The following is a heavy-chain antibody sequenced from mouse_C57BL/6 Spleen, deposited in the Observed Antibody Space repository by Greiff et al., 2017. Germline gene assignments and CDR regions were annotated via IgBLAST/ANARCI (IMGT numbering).Heavy chain of an antibody. CDR1: GYTFTDYY. Sequence: QVQLKESGAELVRPGASVKLSCKASGYTFTDYYINWVKQRPGQGLEWIARIYPGSGNTYYNEKFKGKATLTAEKSSSTAYMQLSSLTSEDSAVYFCTRLYYYAMDDWGQGTSVTVSS. V-gene: IGHV1-76*01. CDR3: TRLYYYAMDD. CDR2: IYPGSGNT. J-gene: IGHJ4*01.